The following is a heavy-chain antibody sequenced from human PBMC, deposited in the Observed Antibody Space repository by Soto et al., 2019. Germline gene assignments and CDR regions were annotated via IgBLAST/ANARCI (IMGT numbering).Heavy chain of an antibody. D-gene: IGHD6-6*01. CDR1: GGSISSSSYY. Sequence: SETLSLTCTVSGGSISSSSYYWGWIRQPPGKGLEWIGRIYYSGSTYYNPSLKSRVTISVDTSKNQFSLKLSSVTAADTAVYYCARGTGGRIAARPVNFDYWGQGTLVTVSS. J-gene: IGHJ4*02. CDR3: ARGTGGRIAARPVNFDY. CDR2: IYYSGST. V-gene: IGHV4-39*01.